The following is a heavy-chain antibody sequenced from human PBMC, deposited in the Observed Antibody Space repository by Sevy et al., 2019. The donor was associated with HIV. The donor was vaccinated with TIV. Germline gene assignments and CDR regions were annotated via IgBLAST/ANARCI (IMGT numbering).Heavy chain of an antibody. V-gene: IGHV1-2*02. CDR3: ARESYDFWTGPVDYDYGMDV. CDR2: INPKSGAT. CDR1: GYTFSDNGYY. Sequence: ASVKVSCKASGYTFSDNGYYVHWVRQAPGQGLEWMGWINPKSGATNYAQKFQGRVTMTRDTSVSTANMELTRLTSDETAVYYCARESYDFWTGPVDYDYGMDVWGQGTTVTVSS. D-gene: IGHD3-3*01. J-gene: IGHJ6*02.